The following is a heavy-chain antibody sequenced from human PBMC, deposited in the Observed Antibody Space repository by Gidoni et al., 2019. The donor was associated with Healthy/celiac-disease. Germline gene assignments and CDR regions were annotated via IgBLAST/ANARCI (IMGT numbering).Heavy chain of an antibody. V-gene: IGHV1-69*01. D-gene: IGHD3-10*01. CDR2: IIPIFGTA. J-gene: IGHJ6*02. Sequence: QVQLVQSGAEVKKPGSSVKVSCKASGGTFSSYAISWVRQAPGQGLEWMGGIIPIFGTANYAQKFQGRVTITADESTSTAYMELSSLRSEDTAVYYCARDPMGMVRGVIRDYYYGMDVWGQGTTVTVSS. CDR1: GGTFSSYA. CDR3: ARDPMGMVRGVIRDYYYGMDV.